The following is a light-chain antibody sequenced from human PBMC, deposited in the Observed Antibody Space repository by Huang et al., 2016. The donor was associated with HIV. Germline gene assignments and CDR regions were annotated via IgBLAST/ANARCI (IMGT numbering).Light chain of an antibody. CDR3: QQYGGSLYT. CDR1: QSVSTDY. CDR2: GAS. Sequence: EIVLTQSPGTLSLSPGEIVTLSCRASQSVSTDYLAWYQQRPGQAPRLLIYGASSRATGIPERFSGSGSGTEFTLTISGLEPEDFAVYYCQQYGGSLYTFGQGTKLEIK. V-gene: IGKV3-20*01. J-gene: IGKJ2*01.